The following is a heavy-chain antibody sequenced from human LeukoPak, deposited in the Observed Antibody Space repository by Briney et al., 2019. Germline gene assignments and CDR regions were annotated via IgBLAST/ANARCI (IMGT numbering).Heavy chain of an antibody. CDR1: GYTFTSYY. D-gene: IGHD5-18*01. CDR3: ARSLKIQLSAQY. Sequence: ASVKVSCKASGYTFTSYYMHWVRQAPGQGLEWMGLINPTGGSTGYAQKFQGRVIMTRDMSTSTVYMELSSLRSEDTAVYYCARSLKIQLSAQYWGQGTLVTVSS. V-gene: IGHV1-46*01. CDR2: INPTGGST. J-gene: IGHJ4*02.